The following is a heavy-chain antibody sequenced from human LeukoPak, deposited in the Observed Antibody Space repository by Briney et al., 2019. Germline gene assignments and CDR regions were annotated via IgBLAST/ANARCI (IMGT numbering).Heavy chain of an antibody. CDR2: INHSGST. CDR1: GGSFSGYY. V-gene: IGHV4-34*01. Sequence: SETLSLTCAVYGGSFSGYYWSWIRQPPGKGLEWIGEINHSGSTNYNPSLKSRVTISVDTSKNQFSLKLSSVTAADTAVYYCARTSGDYWGQGTLVTVSS. D-gene: IGHD3-10*01. CDR3: ARTSGDY. J-gene: IGHJ4*02.